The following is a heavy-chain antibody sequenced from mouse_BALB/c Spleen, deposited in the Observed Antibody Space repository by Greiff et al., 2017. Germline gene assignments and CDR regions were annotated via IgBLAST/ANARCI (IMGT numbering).Heavy chain of an antibody. CDR1: GFTFSDFY. D-gene: IGHD2-2*01. CDR3: ARDAYYYGYDGWYFDV. V-gene: IGHV7-1*02. Sequence: EVKLVESGGGLVQPGGSLRLSCATSGFTFSDFYMEWVRQPPGKRLEWIAASRNKANDYTTEYSASVKGRFIVSRDTSQSILYLQMNALRAEDTAIYYCARDAYYYGYDGWYFDVWGAGTTVTVSS. CDR2: SRNKANDYTT. J-gene: IGHJ1*01.